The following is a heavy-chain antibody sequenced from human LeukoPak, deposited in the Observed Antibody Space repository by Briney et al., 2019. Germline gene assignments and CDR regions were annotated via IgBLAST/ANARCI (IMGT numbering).Heavy chain of an antibody. V-gene: IGHV4-59*01. CDR2: IYYSGST. J-gene: IGHJ3*02. D-gene: IGHD6-13*01. CDR3: ARLAAFDI. Sequence: SETLSLTCTVSGGSISSYYWSWIRQPPGKGLEWIGYIYYSGSTNYNPSLESRVTISVDTSKNQFSLKLSSVTAADTAVYYCARLAAFDIWGQGTMVTVSS. CDR1: GGSISSYY.